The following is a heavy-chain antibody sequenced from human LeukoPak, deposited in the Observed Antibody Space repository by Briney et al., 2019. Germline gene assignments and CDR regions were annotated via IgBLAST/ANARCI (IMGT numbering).Heavy chain of an antibody. CDR2: INPSSGST. D-gene: IGHD1-26*01. J-gene: IGHJ4*02. CDR3: ATLPFGAGSRPDY. V-gene: IGHV1-46*01. Sequence: ASVKVSCKASGGTFSSYAISWVRQAPGQGLEWMGIINPSSGSTNYAQKFQGRVTMTRDTSTSTVYMELSSLRSEDTAVYYCATLPFGAGSRPDYWGQGTLVTVSS. CDR1: GGTFSSYA.